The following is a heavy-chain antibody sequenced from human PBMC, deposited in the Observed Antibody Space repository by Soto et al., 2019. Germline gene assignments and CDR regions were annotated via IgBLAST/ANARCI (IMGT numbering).Heavy chain of an antibody. J-gene: IGHJ4*02. CDR3: ARVLLYTSDIVVVPAAIGFDY. V-gene: IGHV4-4*02. D-gene: IGHD2-2*02. Sequence: PSETLSLTCAVSSGSISSSNWWGWVRQPPGKGLEWIGEIYHSGSTNYNPSLKSRVTISVDKSKNQFSLKLSSVTAADTAVYYCARVLLYTSDIVVVPAAIGFDYWGQGTLVTVSS. CDR2: IYHSGST. CDR1: SGSISSSNW.